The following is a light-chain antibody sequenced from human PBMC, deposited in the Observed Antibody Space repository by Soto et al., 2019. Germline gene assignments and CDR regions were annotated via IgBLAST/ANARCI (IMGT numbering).Light chain of an antibody. Sequence: EIVMTQSPATLSVSPGERATLSCRASQSVSSNLAWYQQKPGQAPRLLIYGASTRATGIPARVSGSGSGTEFTLTVSSLEPEDFAVYYCQQRSNWPPDFGQGTRLEIK. CDR3: QQRSNWPPD. CDR1: QSVSSN. V-gene: IGKV3-15*01. J-gene: IGKJ5*01. CDR2: GAS.